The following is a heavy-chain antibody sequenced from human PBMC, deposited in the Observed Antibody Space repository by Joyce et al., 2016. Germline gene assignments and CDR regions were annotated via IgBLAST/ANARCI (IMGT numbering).Heavy chain of an antibody. Sequence: VQLVQSGPEVKKPGSSVRVSCKASGGNFRSNVISWVRQAPGQGLEWMGGIIPMFGLENYAQKFYGRVTIAADESTNTAYMELPSLTSADTAVYYCARNALYSNSSDYFDYWGQGTLVTVSS. V-gene: IGHV1-69*01. CDR2: IIPMFGLE. CDR3: ARNALYSNSSDYFDY. CDR1: GGNFRSNV. D-gene: IGHD6-6*01. J-gene: IGHJ4*02.